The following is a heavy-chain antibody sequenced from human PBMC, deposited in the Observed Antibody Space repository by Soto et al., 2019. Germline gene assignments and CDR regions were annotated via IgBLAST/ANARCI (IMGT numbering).Heavy chain of an antibody. Sequence: PSETLSLTCTVSGGSISNYYWSWIRQPPGKGLEWIGYMYNTGSTIYNPSLKSRVTISVDTSKNQFSLKMNSVTAADTAVYYCARDAIGYYYYGMDVWGQGTTVTVSS. CDR2: MYNTGST. J-gene: IGHJ6*02. CDR3: ARDAIGYYYYGMDV. V-gene: IGHV4-59*01. CDR1: GGSISNYY.